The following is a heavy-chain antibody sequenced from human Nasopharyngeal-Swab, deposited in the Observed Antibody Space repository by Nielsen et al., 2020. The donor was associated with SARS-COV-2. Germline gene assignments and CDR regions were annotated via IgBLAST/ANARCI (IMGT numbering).Heavy chain of an antibody. CDR1: GFTFSNAW. Sequence: GGSLRLSCAASGFTFSNAWMSWVRQAPGKGLEWVGRIKSKTDGGTTDYAAPAKGRFTISRDDSKNALYLQMNSLKTEDTAVYYCTTRRLWFGELLMSDYWGQGTLVTVSS. CDR3: TTRRLWFGELLMSDY. J-gene: IGHJ4*02. V-gene: IGHV3-15*01. CDR2: IKSKTDGGTT. D-gene: IGHD3-10*01.